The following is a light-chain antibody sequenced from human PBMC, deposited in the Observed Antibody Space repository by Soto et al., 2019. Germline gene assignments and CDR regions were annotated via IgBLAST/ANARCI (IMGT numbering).Light chain of an antibody. CDR2: AAS. J-gene: IGKJ1*01. CDR1: QDINSY. CDR3: QQLNSYPRT. V-gene: IGKV1-9*01. Sequence: DIPLTQSPSFLSASVGDRVTITCRASQDINSYLAWYQQKPGKAPKLLIYAASTLQSAVPSRFSGGGSGTEFTLTISSLQPEDFATYYCQQLNSYPRTFGQGTKVEF.